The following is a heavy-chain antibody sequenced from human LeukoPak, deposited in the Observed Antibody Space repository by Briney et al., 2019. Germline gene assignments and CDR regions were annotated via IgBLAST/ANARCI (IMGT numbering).Heavy chain of an antibody. D-gene: IGHD5-12*01. J-gene: IGHJ6*03. CDR1: GGSISSGSYY. Sequence: PSQTLSLTCTVSGGSISSGSYYWSWFRQPAEKGLEWIGRIYTSGSTYYNPSLKSRVTISADTSKNQFSLNVSSVTAADTAVYYCARATSSYFYYMDVWGKGTTVTISS. CDR3: ARATSSYFYYMDV. V-gene: IGHV4-61*02. CDR2: IYTSGST.